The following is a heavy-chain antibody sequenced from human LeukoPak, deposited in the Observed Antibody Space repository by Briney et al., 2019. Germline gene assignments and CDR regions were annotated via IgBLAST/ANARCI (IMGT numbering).Heavy chain of an antibody. D-gene: IGHD3-10*01. CDR3: ARGITMVRGAFDY. Sequence: SGTLSLTCTVSGGSISSYYWSWIRQPPGKGLEWIGYIYYSGSTSYNPSLKSRVTISVDTSKNQFSLKLSSVTAADTAVYYCARGITMVRGAFDYWGQGTLVTVSS. CDR2: IYYSGST. CDR1: GGSISSYY. V-gene: IGHV4-59*01. J-gene: IGHJ4*02.